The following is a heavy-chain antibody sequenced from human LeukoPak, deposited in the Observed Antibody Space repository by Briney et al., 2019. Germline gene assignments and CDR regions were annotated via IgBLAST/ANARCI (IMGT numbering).Heavy chain of an antibody. J-gene: IGHJ5*02. Sequence: ASVKVSCKASGYTFTSYGISWVRQAPGQGLEWMGWISAYNGNTNYAQKLQGRVTMTEDTSTDTAYMELSSLRSEDTAVYYCASGPKSYDFWSGYPRGWFDPWGQGTLVTVSS. CDR1: GYTFTSYG. CDR3: ASGPKSYDFWSGYPRGWFDP. CDR2: ISAYNGNT. V-gene: IGHV1-18*01. D-gene: IGHD3-3*01.